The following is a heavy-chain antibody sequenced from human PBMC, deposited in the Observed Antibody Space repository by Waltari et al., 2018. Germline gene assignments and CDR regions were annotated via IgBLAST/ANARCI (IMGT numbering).Heavy chain of an antibody. CDR2: IYYTGST. J-gene: IGHJ5*02. CDR1: TGSITGFF. D-gene: IGHD3-10*01. Sequence: HVQLQESGPVQVKPSDTLSLTCSVSTGSITGFFWNWIRQSPGKGLEWIGYIYYTGSTDYNPSLKSRVTISVDTAKNQFSLRLNSVTAADTGVYYCARGRIHYTSNWFDPWGQGTLVTVSS. CDR3: ARGRIHYTSNWFDP. V-gene: IGHV4-59*01.